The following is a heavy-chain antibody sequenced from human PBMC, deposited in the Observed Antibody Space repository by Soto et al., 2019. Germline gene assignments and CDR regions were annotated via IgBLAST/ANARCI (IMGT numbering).Heavy chain of an antibody. CDR3: ARDGFCTSTTCRVGNWFDP. CDR2: INHRGST. V-gene: IGHV4-34*01. CDR1: GGSFSGYY. J-gene: IGHJ5*02. D-gene: IGHD2-2*01. Sequence: QVQLQQWGAGLLKPSETLSLTCVVYGGSFSGYYWSWIRQSPGKGLEWSGGINHRGSTNYNPSLERRVTISVDTSKNQFSLKLPSVTAADTAMYYCARDGFCTSTTCRVGNWFDPWGQGTLVTVSS.